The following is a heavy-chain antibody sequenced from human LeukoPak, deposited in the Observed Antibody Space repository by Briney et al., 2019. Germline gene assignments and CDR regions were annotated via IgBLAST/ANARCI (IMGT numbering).Heavy chain of an antibody. V-gene: IGHV4-38-2*01. CDR2: IYHSGST. D-gene: IGHD6-6*01. CDR3: ARDKYTTSSGASSEFDY. J-gene: IGHJ4*02. CDR1: GYSIGSGYY. Sequence: SETLSLTCAVSGYSIGSGYYWAWIRQPPGKGLEWIGSIYHSGSTYYNPSLKSRVAISVDRSRNQFSLKMTSVTAADTAVFYCARDKYTTSSGASSEFDYWGQGTLVIVSS.